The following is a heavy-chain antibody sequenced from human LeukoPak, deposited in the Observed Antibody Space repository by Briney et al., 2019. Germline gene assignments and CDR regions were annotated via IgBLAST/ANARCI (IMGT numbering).Heavy chain of an antibody. J-gene: IGHJ4*02. Sequence: PSETLSLTCTVSGGSISSGDYYWSWIRQPPGKGLEWIGEINHSGSTNYNPSLKSRVTISVDTSKNQFSLKLSSVTAADTAVYYCARVLGTYFDYWGQGTLVTVSS. CDR2: INHSGST. CDR3: ARVLGTYFDY. CDR1: GGSISSGDYY. D-gene: IGHD7-27*01. V-gene: IGHV4-34*01.